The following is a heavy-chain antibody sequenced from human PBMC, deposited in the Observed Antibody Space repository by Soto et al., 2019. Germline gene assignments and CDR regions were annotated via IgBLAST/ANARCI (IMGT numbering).Heavy chain of an antibody. Sequence: GGSLRLSCAASGSTFSSYAMSWVRQAPGKGLEWVSAISGSGGSTYYADSVKGRFTISRDNSKNTLYLQMNSLRAEDTAVYYCAKDGSALRYFDWLPAFDIWGQGTMVTVSS. J-gene: IGHJ3*02. CDR3: AKDGSALRYFDWLPAFDI. CDR1: GSTFSSYA. V-gene: IGHV3-23*01. D-gene: IGHD3-9*01. CDR2: ISGSGGST.